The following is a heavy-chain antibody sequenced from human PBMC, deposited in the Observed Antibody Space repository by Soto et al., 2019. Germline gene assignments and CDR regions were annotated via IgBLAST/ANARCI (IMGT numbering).Heavy chain of an antibody. CDR2: IYYSGST. Sequence: PENLRHTYSGSGGTATSGYYYGSWIRLPPEKGLEWVGHIYYSGSTNYSPPLKSRVTISLNTPNNQFSLKVTSVTAADTAVYYCAMIPVDTYMIYWFDPWGQGTLVTVS. J-gene: IGHJ5*01. D-gene: IGHD3-16*01. CDR3: AMIPVDTYMIYWFDP. CDR1: GGTATSGYYY. V-gene: IGHV4-61*01.